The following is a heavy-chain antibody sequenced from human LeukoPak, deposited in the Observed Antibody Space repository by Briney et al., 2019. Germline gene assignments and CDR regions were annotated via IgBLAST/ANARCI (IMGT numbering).Heavy chain of an antibody. CDR3: ARYIAAAVN. V-gene: IGHV1-8*02. D-gene: IGHD6-13*01. J-gene: IGHJ4*02. CDR2: ITADNRNA. CDR1: DYTFDSYG. Sequence: ASVKVSCKASDYTFDSYGINWVRQAPGQGLEWMGWITADNRNADFAQKFQGRVTMTRNTSISTAYMELSSLRSEDTAVYYCARYIAAAVNWGQGTLVTVSS.